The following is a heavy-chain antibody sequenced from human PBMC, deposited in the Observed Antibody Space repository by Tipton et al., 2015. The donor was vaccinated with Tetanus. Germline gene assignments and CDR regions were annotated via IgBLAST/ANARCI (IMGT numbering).Heavy chain of an antibody. CDR3: ARSVAPWTLTSVRAVRGVSSGYEF. CDR1: GGSISDYY. V-gene: IGHV4-4*07. J-gene: IGHJ4*02. CDR2: IYISGKA. Sequence: TLSLTCTVSGGSISDYYWSWIRQPAGKGLEWIGRIYISGKAYYNPSLKSRITMSVDASKNQFSLKLSSVTAADTAVYYCARSVAPWTLTSVRAVRGVSSGYEFWGQGTLVTVSS. D-gene: IGHD3-10*01.